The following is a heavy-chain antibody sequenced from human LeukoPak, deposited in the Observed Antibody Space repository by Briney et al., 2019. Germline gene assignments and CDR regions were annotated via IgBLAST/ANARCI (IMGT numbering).Heavy chain of an antibody. CDR2: IYHSGST. D-gene: IGHD3-22*01. Sequence: PSETLSLTCAVSGGSISSGGYSWGWIPQPPGKGRGGVGCIYHSGSTYDNPSLQSRVPISVDTSKNQSSLQRSSVTAADTAVYYCARAVGTMILVDWGQGPLLTVPP. CDR3: ARAVGTMILVD. CDR1: GGSISSGGYS. J-gene: IGHJ4*02. V-gene: IGHV4-30-2*01.